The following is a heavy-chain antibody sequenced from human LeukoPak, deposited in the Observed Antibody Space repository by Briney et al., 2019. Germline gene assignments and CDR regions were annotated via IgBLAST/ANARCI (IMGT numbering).Heavy chain of an antibody. Sequence: ASVKVSCKVSGYTLTELSMHWVRQAPGQGLEWMGWMNPVSGNAGSAQKFQGRVTLTRDTSMSTAYMEVTSLRSDDTAFYYCARAPMGRGALYWGQGTLVTVNS. CDR3: ARAPMGRGALY. V-gene: IGHV1-2*02. D-gene: IGHD3-10*01. CDR1: GYTLTELS. J-gene: IGHJ4*02. CDR2: MNPVSGNA.